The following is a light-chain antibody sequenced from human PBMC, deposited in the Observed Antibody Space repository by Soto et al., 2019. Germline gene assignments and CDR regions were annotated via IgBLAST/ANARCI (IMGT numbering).Light chain of an antibody. CDR2: KAS. CDR1: QSISSW. CDR3: QQYNSYPWT. J-gene: IGKJ1*01. V-gene: IGKV1-5*03. Sequence: DIQMTQSPSTLSASVGDRVTITCRASQSISSWLAWYQQKPVKAPKLLIYKASSLESGVPSRFSGSGSGTEFTLTISSLQPDDFATYYCQQYNSYPWTCGQGTKVEIK.